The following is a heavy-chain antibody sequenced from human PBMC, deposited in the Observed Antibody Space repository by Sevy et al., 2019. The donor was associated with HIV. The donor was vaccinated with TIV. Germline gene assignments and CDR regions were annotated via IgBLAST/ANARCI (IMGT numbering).Heavy chain of an antibody. CDR1: GYTITRYY. CDR3: ASYTTGSQGDY. V-gene: IGHV1-46*01. CDR2: INPGDSGT. Sequence: VTVKVSCKASGYTITRYYMHWVRQAPRQGLERMGIINPGDSGTTYAQKFQDRVTMTRDTSTSTVYMELNNLRSEDTAVYYCASYTTGSQGDYWGQGTPVTVSS. D-gene: IGHD1-1*01. J-gene: IGHJ4*02.